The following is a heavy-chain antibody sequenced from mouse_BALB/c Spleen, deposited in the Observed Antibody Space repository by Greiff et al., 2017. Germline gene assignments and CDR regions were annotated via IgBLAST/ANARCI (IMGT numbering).Heavy chain of an antibody. Sequence: EVKLQESGPGLVKPSQSLSLTCTVTGYSITSDYAWNWIRQFPGNKLEWMGYISYSGSTSYNPSLKSRISITRDTSKNQFFLQLNSVTTEDTATYYCARRHYDYDRVDYWGQGTTLTVSS. V-gene: IGHV3-2*02. D-gene: IGHD2-4*01. CDR2: ISYSGST. J-gene: IGHJ2*01. CDR3: ARRHYDYDRVDY. CDR1: GYSITSDYA.